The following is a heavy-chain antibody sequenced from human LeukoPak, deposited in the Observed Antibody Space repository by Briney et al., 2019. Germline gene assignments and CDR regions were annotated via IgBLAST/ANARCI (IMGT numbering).Heavy chain of an antibody. V-gene: IGHV1-46*01. CDR2: INPSGGST. D-gene: IGHD6-13*01. Sequence: RASVKVSCKASGYTFTSYDINWVRQATGQGLEWMGIINPSGGSTSYAQKFQGRVTMTRDTSTSTVYMELSSLRSEDTAVYYCARGFPSSSWYSRRRDFDYWGQGTLVTVSS. CDR3: ARGFPSSSWYSRRRDFDY. CDR1: GYTFTSYD. J-gene: IGHJ4*02.